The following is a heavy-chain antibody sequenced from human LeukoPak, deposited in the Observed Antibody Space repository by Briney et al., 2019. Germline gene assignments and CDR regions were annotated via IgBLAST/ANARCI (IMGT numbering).Heavy chain of an antibody. CDR3: ARLGYTSNWYKIDY. V-gene: IGHV4-59*08. D-gene: IGHD6-13*01. CDR2: IYSSGST. Sequence: PSETLCLTCTVSGGSISSYHWSWIRQPPGKGLEWIGYIYSSGSTNYNPSLESRVTISVDTSKNQFSLKLSSVTAADTAVYYCARLGYTSNWYKIDYWGQGTLVTVSS. J-gene: IGHJ4*02. CDR1: GGSISSYH.